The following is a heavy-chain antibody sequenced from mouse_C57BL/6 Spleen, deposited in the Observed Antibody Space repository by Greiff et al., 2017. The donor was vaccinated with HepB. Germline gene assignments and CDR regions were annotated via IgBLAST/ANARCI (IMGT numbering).Heavy chain of an antibody. CDR1: GYTFTSYW. Sequence: VQLQQPGAELVKPGASVKLSCKASGYTFTSYWMHWVKQRPGQGLEWIGMIHPNCGSTNYNEKFKSKATLTVDKSSSTAYMQLSSLTSEDSAVYYCARGGGWGHLGYYAMDYWGQGTSVTVSS. J-gene: IGHJ4*01. CDR3: ARGGGWGHLGYYAMDY. V-gene: IGHV1-64*01. CDR2: IHPNCGST. D-gene: IGHD2-3*01.